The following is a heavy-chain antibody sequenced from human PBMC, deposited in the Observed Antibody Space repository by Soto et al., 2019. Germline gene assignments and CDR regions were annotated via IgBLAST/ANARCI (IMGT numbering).Heavy chain of an antibody. CDR2: IYTSGST. D-gene: IGHD3-16*02. Sequence: QVQLQESGPGLVKPSETLSLTCTVSGGSISSYYWSWIRQPAGKGLEWIGRIYTSGSTNYNPSLKSRVTMSVDTSKNQFSLKPSSVTAADTAVYYCARDVTPRGPDAFDIWGQGIMVTVSS. V-gene: IGHV4-4*07. CDR3: ARDVTPRGPDAFDI. J-gene: IGHJ3*02. CDR1: GGSISSYY.